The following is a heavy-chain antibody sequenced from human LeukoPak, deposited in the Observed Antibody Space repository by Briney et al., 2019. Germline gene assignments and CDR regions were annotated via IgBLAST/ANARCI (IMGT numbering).Heavy chain of an antibody. D-gene: IGHD3-16*02. CDR2: IYVTGT. V-gene: IGHV4-59*08. CDR1: RGSIGTYY. CDR3: ARHIGGGIEDMDV. Sequence: SVNLSFNCTVSRGSIGTYYWSWLQQSPGKGLEWIGYIYVTGTRYNPYLQSRVTISVDRSRNQFFLKMSSVTAADTAVYYCARHIGGGIEDMDVWGKGTKVIVSS. J-gene: IGHJ6*03.